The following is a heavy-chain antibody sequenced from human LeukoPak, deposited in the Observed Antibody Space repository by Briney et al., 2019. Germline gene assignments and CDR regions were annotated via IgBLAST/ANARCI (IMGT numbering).Heavy chain of an antibody. D-gene: IGHD3-10*01. J-gene: IGHJ4*02. V-gene: IGHV1-18*01. Sequence: ASVKVSCKASGYIFSSYGISWVRQAPGQGLEWMGWISAYNGNTNYRQKLQGRVTITTDTSTSTAYMELRSLRSDDTAIYYCARDSPDGSGTYYNDSPDYWGQGTLVTVSS. CDR2: ISAYNGNT. CDR3: ARDSPDGSGTYYNDSPDY. CDR1: GYIFSSYG.